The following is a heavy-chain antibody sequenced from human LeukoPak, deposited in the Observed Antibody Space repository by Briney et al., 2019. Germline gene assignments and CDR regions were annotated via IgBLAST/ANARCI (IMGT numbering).Heavy chain of an antibody. V-gene: IGHV3-13*01. D-gene: IGHD6-6*01. J-gene: IGHJ4*02. CDR2: IGTAGDT. CDR3: ARDRIAARFCDY. CDR1: GFTFSSYD. Sequence: GGSLRLSCAASGFTFSSYDMHWVRQATGKGLEWVSAIGTAGDTYYPGSVKGRFTISRENAKNSLYLQMNSLRAGDTAVYYCARDRIAARFCDYWGQGTLVTVSS.